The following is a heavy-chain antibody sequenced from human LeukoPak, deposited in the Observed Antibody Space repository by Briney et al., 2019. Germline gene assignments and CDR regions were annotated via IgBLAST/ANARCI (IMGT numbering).Heavy chain of an antibody. CDR3: ATETNGRHYDY. J-gene: IGHJ4*02. Sequence: PGGSLRLSCTTSGLTFSTPGFNWVRQAPGKGLEWVASIGPTGFDRYHADSIKGRFTISRDNANNFLYLQMDSLRAEDTAVYYCATETNGRHYDYWGQGTLLTVSS. CDR1: GLTFSTPG. CDR2: IGPTGFDR. V-gene: IGHV3-21*06. D-gene: IGHD1-14*01.